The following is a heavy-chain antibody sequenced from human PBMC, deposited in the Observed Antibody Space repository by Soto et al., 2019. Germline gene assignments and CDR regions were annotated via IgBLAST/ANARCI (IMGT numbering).Heavy chain of an antibody. D-gene: IGHD6-13*01. V-gene: IGHV3-33*08. J-gene: IGHJ3*02. Sequence: PGGSLRLSCAASGFTFSSYAMSWVRQAPGKGLEWVAVIWYDGSNKYYADSVKGRFTISRDNSKNTLYLQMNSLRAEDTAVYYCAREAQQLVALDAFDIWGQGTMVTVSS. CDR3: AREAQQLVALDAFDI. CDR1: GFTFSSYA. CDR2: IWYDGSNK.